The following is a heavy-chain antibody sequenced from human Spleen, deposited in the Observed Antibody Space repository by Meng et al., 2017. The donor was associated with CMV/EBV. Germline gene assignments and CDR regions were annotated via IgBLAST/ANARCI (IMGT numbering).Heavy chain of an antibody. Sequence: GGSLRLSCAASGFTFSSYAMHWVRQAPGKGLEWVAVISYDGSNKYYADSVKGRFTISRDNSKNTLYLQMNSLRAEDTAVYYCAREFYDFWRGYYAFPGYWGQGTLVTVSS. D-gene: IGHD3-3*01. V-gene: IGHV3-30*04. CDR3: AREFYDFWRGYYAFPGY. CDR1: GFTFSSYA. J-gene: IGHJ4*02. CDR2: ISYDGSNK.